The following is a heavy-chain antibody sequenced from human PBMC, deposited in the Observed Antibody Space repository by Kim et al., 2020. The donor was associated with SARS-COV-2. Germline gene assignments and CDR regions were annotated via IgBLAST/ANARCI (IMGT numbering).Heavy chain of an antibody. V-gene: IGHV3-23*01. CDR2: IIGSGGAT. J-gene: IGHJ4*02. Sequence: GGSLRLSCAASGLPFNGYTMHWVRHTPGKGLEWVSSIIGSGGATYYADSVKGRFTISRDNSENTLHLHMNSLRVDDTAVYYCAKGFGGDRAYWGQGTLVT. CDR3: AKGFGGDRAY. D-gene: IGHD2-21*01. CDR1: GLPFNGYT.